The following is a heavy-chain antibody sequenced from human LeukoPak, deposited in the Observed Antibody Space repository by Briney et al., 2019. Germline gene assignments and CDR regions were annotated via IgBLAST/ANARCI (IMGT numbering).Heavy chain of an antibody. J-gene: IGHJ4*02. CDR2: ISSNGGST. CDR3: AKGYCSGGSCHYYFDY. D-gene: IGHD2-15*01. Sequence: GGSLRLSCAASGFTFSSYAMHWVRQAPGKGLEYVSAISSNGGSTYYANSVKGRFTISRDNSKNTLYLQMGSLRAGDMAVYYCAKGYCSGGSCHYYFDYWGQGTLVTVSS. V-gene: IGHV3-64*01. CDR1: GFTFSSYA.